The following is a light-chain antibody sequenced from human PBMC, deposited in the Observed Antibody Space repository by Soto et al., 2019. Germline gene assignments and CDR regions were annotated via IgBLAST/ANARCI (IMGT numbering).Light chain of an antibody. Sequence: QSALTQPASVSGSPGQSITISCTGTSSDVRAYNYVSWYRQHPGKAPKLMIYEVTNRPSGVSNRFSGSKSGSTASLTISGLQAEDEADYYCSSYTSSSTLVFGGGTKLTVL. J-gene: IGLJ3*02. CDR1: SSDVRAYNY. V-gene: IGLV2-14*01. CDR3: SSYTSSSTLV. CDR2: EVT.